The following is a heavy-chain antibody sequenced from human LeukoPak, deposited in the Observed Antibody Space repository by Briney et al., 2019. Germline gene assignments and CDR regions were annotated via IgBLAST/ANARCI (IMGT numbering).Heavy chain of an antibody. J-gene: IGHJ6*02. Sequence: SETLSLTCAVYGGSFSGYYWSWIRQPPGKGLEWIGEINHSGSTNYNPSLKSRVTISVDTSKNQFSLKLSSVTAADTAVYYCARDSGTAMPYYYYGMDVWGQGTTVTVSS. V-gene: IGHV4-34*01. CDR2: INHSGST. CDR3: ARDSGTAMPYYYYGMDV. D-gene: IGHD5-18*01. CDR1: GGSFSGYY.